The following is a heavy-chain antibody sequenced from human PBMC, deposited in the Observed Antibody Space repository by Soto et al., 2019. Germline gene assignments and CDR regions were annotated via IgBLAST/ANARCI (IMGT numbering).Heavy chain of an antibody. CDR2: ISAYNGNT. CDR1: GYTFTSYG. Sequence: ASVKVSCKASGYTFTSYGISWVRQAPGQGLEWMGWISAYNGNTNYAQKLQGRVTMTTDTSTSTADMELRRLRSDDTAVYFGAIMWHDDCFGSCGQGILVTASS. D-gene: IGHD1-1*01. CDR3: AIMWHDDCFGS. V-gene: IGHV1-18*01. J-gene: IGHJ5*01.